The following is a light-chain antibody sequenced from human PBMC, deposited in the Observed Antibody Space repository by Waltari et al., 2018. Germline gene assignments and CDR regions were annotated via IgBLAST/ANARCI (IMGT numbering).Light chain of an antibody. Sequence: EIVLTQSPATLSLSPGERATLSCRASQSVSNYLAWYHQKPGQAPRLLIYDASNRATGIPARFSGSGSGTDFTLTINSLEPEDFAVYYSQQRSNWPPLTFGGGTKVEIK. CDR2: DAS. CDR1: QSVSNY. V-gene: IGKV3-11*01. J-gene: IGKJ4*01. CDR3: QQRSNWPPLT.